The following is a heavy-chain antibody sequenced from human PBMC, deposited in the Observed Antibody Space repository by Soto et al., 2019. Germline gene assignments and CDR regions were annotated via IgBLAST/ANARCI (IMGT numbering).Heavy chain of an antibody. V-gene: IGHV3-30*03. CDR1: GFTLSSYS. CDR2: VSFDGGNE. D-gene: IGHD1-26*01. Sequence: QVQLVESGGGVVQPGRSLRVSCAASGFTLSSYSMFWVRQAPGKGLEWVAAVSFDGGNEHYTDSVKGRFTTSRDNSRNTVFLQMNSLRADDTALYYCARGSRGDFDLWGRGTLVSVSS. CDR3: ARGSRGDFDL. J-gene: IGHJ2*01.